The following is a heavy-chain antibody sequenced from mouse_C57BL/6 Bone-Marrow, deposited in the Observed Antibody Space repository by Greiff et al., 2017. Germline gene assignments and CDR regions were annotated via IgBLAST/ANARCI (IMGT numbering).Heavy chain of an antibody. J-gene: IGHJ4*01. V-gene: IGHV1-82*01. CDR1: GYAFSSSW. CDR2: IYPGDGDT. D-gene: IGHD2-4*01. Sequence: VQLQQSGPELVKPGASVKISCKASGYAFSSSWMNWVKQRPGKGLEWIGRIYPGDGDTNYNGKFKGKATLTADKSSSTAYMQLSSLTSEDSAVYFYARPFYDYDEDAMDYWGQGTSVTVSS. CDR3: ARPFYDYDEDAMDY.